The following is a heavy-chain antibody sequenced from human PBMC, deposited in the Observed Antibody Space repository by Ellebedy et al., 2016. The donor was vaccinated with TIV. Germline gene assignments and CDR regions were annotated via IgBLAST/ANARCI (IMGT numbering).Heavy chain of an antibody. J-gene: IGHJ6*03. CDR3: AKAPTAIFAHFYYYYYYMDV. D-gene: IGHD2-21*02. CDR2: ISGSGGST. Sequence: GESLKISXATSGFTFSSYAMSWVRQASRRRLEWVSAISGSGGSTHYVDSVRGRFTISRDNSKNTLYLQMTSLRAEDTAVYYCAKAPTAIFAHFYYYYYYMDVWGKGTTVTVSS. CDR1: GFTFSSYA. V-gene: IGHV3-23*01.